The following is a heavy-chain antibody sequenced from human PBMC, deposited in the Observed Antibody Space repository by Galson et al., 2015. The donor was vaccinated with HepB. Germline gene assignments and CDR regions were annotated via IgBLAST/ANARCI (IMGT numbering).Heavy chain of an antibody. D-gene: IGHD5-18*01. Sequence: SVKVSCKASGYTFTGYYMHWVRQAPGQGLEWMGWINPNSGGTNYAQKFQGRATMTRDTSISTAYMELSRLRSDDTAVYYCARGDGYRYGPPATDVWGQATTITVSS. CDR3: ARGDGYRYGPPATDV. CDR1: GYTFTGYY. V-gene: IGHV1-2*02. CDR2: INPNSGGT. J-gene: IGHJ6*02.